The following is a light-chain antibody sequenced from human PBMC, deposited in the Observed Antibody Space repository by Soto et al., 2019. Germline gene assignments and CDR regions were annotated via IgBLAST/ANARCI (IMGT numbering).Light chain of an antibody. J-gene: IGLJ2*01. CDR3: SSYAGSNVV. Sequence: QSALTQPASVSGSPGQSITISCTGTSSDVGSYNLVSWYQQHPGKAPKLMIYEGSKRPSGVSNRFSGSKSGNTASLTISGLQAEDEADYYCSSYAGSNVVFGGGTQLTVL. CDR2: EGS. V-gene: IGLV2-14*02. CDR1: SSDVGSYNL.